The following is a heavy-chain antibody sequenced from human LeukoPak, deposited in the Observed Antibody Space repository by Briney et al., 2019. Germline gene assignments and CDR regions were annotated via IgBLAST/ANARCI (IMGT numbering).Heavy chain of an antibody. CDR3: AREGSMTARPFVSIDY. CDR2: IYATGST. D-gene: IGHD6-6*01. J-gene: IGHJ4*02. V-gene: IGHV4-4*07. CDR1: GGSITSYY. Sequence: SETLFLTCTVSGGSITSYYWSWIRQPAGKGLEWIGRIYATGSTDYNPSLENRVMMSVDTSKNQFSLKLSPMTAADTAVYYCAREGSMTARPFVSIDYWGQGTLVTVSS.